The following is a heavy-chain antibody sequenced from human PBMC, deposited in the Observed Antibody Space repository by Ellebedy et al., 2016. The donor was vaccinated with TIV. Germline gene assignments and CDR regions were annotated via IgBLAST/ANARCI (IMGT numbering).Heavy chain of an antibody. CDR2: MSSSGNT. CDR3: ASTEYIGFWGY. Sequence: MPSETLSLTCAVFGDSVTNSAYWWSWVRQSPGKGLEWIAYMSSSGNTNYNPSLKSRVTTSIDTSKNQFSLKLSFLTAADTAVYYCASTEYIGFWGYWGQGTLVTVSS. J-gene: IGHJ4*02. V-gene: IGHV4-61*08. CDR1: GDSVTNSAYW. D-gene: IGHD3-16*01.